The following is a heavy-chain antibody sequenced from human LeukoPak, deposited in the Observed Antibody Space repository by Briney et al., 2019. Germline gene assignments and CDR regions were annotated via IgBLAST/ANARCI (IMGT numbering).Heavy chain of an antibody. CDR3: ARLVTEYGDYATYYYYYMDV. Sequence: SETLSLTCTVSGYSISSGYYWGWIRQPPGKGLEWIGSIYHSGSTSYNPSLKSRVTISVDTSKNQFSLKLSSVTAADTAVYYCARLVTEYGDYATYYYYYMDVWGKGTTVTISS. J-gene: IGHJ6*03. D-gene: IGHD4-17*01. CDR2: IYHSGST. V-gene: IGHV4-38-2*02. CDR1: GYSISSGYY.